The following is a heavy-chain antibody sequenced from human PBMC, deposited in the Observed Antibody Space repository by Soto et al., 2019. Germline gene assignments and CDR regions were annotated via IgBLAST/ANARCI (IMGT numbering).Heavy chain of an antibody. V-gene: IGHV3-43*01. D-gene: IGHD6-13*01. CDR1: GFTFDDYT. CDR3: AKDRYSSSWYSPDRGYGMDV. J-gene: IGHJ6*02. CDR2: ISWDGGST. Sequence: GGSLRLSCAASGFTFDDYTMHWVRQAPGKGLEWVSLISWDGGSTYYADSVKGRFTISRDNSKNSLYLQMNSLRTEDTALYYCAKDRYSSSWYSPDRGYGMDVWGQGTTVTVSS.